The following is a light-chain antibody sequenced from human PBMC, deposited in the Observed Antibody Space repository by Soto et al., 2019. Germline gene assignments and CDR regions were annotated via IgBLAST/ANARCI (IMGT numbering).Light chain of an antibody. CDR3: QQYNNWPPVT. CDR2: GAS. Sequence: EIVMTQSPATLSVSPGERATLSCRASQSVSSNLARHQQKPGQAPRLLIYGASTRATGIPARFSGSGSGTEFTLTISSLQSEDFAVYYCQQYNNWPPVTFGQGTKVDIK. J-gene: IGKJ2*01. CDR1: QSVSSN. V-gene: IGKV3-15*01.